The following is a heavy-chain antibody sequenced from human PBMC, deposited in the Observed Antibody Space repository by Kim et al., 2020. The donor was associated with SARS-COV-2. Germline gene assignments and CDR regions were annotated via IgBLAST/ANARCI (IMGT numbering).Heavy chain of an antibody. D-gene: IGHD2-2*01. CDR3: ASQTSSHFYYIMDV. CDR2: VSTTGDT. Sequence: SETLSLTCTASGDSMYNAHWTWVRQPPGKTLEWIGYVSTTGDTSYNPSLKSRVTISIDTSKNQFSLKLRSLTTADTAVYFCASQTSSHFYYIMDVWGQGTTVTVSS. CDR1: GDSMYNAH. V-gene: IGHV4-59*01. J-gene: IGHJ6*02.